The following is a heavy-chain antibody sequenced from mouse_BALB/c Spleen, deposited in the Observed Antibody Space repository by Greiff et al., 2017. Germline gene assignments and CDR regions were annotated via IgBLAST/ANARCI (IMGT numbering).Heavy chain of an antibody. CDR2: IWWNDNK. CDR3: ARMPNVGDYYGSSYARYWYFDV. Sequence: QVTLKESGPGILQPSQTLSLTCSFSGFSLSTYGIGVGWIRQPSGKGLEWLAHIWWNDNKYYNTALKSRLTISKDTSNNQVFLKSASVDTADTATYYCARMPNVGDYYGSSYARYWYFDVWGAGTTVTVSS. V-gene: IGHV8-11*01. J-gene: IGHJ1*01. CDR1: GFSLSTYGIG. D-gene: IGHD1-1*01.